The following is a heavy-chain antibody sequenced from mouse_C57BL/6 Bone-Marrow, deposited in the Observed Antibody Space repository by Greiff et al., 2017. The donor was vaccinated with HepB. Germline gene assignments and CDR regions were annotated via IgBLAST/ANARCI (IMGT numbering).Heavy chain of an antibody. D-gene: IGHD3-3*01. J-gene: IGHJ1*03. V-gene: IGHV10-1*01. CDR2: IRSKSNNYAT. CDR1: GFSFNTYA. CDR3: VRHEGQGRGRYFDV. Sequence: EVKLVESGGGLVQPKGSLKLSCAASGFSFNTYAMNWVRQAPGKGLEWVARIRSKSNNYATYYADSVKDRFTISRDDSESMLYLQMNNLKTEDTAMYYCVRHEGQGRGRYFDVWGTGTTVTVSS.